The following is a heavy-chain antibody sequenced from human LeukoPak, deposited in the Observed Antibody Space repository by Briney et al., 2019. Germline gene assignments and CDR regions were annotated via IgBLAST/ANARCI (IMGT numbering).Heavy chain of an antibody. CDR1: GGSISSDNYY. J-gene: IGHJ4*02. D-gene: IGHD3-10*01. V-gene: IGHV4-61*02. CDR2: IYTSGST. CDR3: ARDRWFGETGDC. Sequence: PSETLSLTCTVSGGSISSDNYYWSWIRQPAGKGLEWIGRIYTSGSTNYNPSLKSRVTISIDTSKNQFSLGLSSVTAADTAIYYCARDRWFGETGDCWGQGTLVTVSS.